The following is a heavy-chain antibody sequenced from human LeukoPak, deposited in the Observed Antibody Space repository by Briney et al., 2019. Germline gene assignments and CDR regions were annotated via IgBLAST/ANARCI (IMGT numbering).Heavy chain of an antibody. CDR1: GYTFTSYY. CDR3: ARGAQGYCSSTSCPWEENFDY. J-gene: IGHJ4*02. D-gene: IGHD2-2*01. CDR2: INPSGGST. V-gene: IGHV1-46*01. Sequence: ASVKVSCKASGYTFTSYYMHWVRQAPGQGLEWMGIINPSGGSTSYAQKFQGRVTMTRDTSTSTVYMELRSLRSEDTAVYYCARGAQGYCSSTSCPWEENFDYWGQGTLVTVSS.